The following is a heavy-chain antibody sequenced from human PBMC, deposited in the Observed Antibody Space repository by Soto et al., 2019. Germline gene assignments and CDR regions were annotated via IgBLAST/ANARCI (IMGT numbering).Heavy chain of an antibody. V-gene: IGHV3-48*01. CDR1: GFTFSSYS. D-gene: IGHD2-15*01. Sequence: EVQLVESGGGLVQPGGSLRLSCAAYGFTFSSYSLKWVRQAPGKGLEWVSYISSSSSTIYYADSVKGRFTISRDNAKNSLYLQMNSLRAEDTAVYYCARDKGRSPLDYWGQGTLVTVSS. J-gene: IGHJ4*02. CDR3: ARDKGRSPLDY. CDR2: ISSSSSTI.